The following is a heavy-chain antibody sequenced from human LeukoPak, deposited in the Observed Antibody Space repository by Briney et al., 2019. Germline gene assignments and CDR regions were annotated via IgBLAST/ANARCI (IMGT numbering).Heavy chain of an antibody. J-gene: IGHJ4*02. V-gene: IGHV1-18*01. CDR1: GYTFTRYG. D-gene: IGHD4-17*01. CDR3: ARTPKASYYCDISGLPCLDY. Sequence: GASVNLSCTASGYTFTRYGIRWVRQAPGQGLEWMGWISDYNGNKNYAQKLQGRVTMTTDTSTRTAYMELRSLRSDDPAVYYCARTPKASYYCDISGLPCLDYWGQGTRVTVSS. CDR2: ISDYNGNK.